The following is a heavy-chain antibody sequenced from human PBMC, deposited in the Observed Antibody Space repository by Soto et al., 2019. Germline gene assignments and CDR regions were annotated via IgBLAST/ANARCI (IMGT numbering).Heavy chain of an antibody. J-gene: IGHJ4*02. CDR1: GGSISSGGYY. D-gene: IGHD3-9*01. Sequence: QVQLQESGPGLVKPSQTLSLTCTVSGGSISSGGYYWSWIRQHPGKGLEWIGYIYYSGSTYYNPSLESRVTISVDTSKNQFSLKLSSVTAADTAVYYCARVSRSYDILTGYSPGYFDYWGQGTLVTVSS. V-gene: IGHV4-31*03. CDR2: IYYSGST. CDR3: ARVSRSYDILTGYSPGYFDY.